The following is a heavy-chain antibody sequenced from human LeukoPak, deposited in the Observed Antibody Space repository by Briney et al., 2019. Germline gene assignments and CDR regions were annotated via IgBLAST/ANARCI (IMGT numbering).Heavy chain of an antibody. CDR3: AKELSSGWYYYYYGMAV. Sequence: GGSLRLSCTASGFTFSSYWMHWVRQAPGKGLVWVSRINSDGGSTSYADSVKGRFTISRDNSKNTLYLQMNSLRAEDTAVYYCAKELSSGWYYYYYGMAVWGQGTTVTVSS. V-gene: IGHV3-74*01. CDR2: INSDGGST. D-gene: IGHD6-19*01. CDR1: GFTFSSYW. J-gene: IGHJ6*02.